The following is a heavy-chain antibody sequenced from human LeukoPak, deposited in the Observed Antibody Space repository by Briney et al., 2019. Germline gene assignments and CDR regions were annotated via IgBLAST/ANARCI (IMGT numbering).Heavy chain of an antibody. CDR1: GFTFSSYR. D-gene: IGHD2-2*01. V-gene: IGHV3-21*01. Sequence: PGGSLRLSCAASGFTFSSYRMNWVRQAPGKGLECVSSISSSSSYIYYAASVKGRFTISRDNAKNSLYLQMNSLGAEDTAVYYCARAREWCSSTSCYDDASDIWGQGTMVTVSS. CDR2: ISSSSSYI. CDR3: ARAREWCSSTSCYDDASDI. J-gene: IGHJ3*02.